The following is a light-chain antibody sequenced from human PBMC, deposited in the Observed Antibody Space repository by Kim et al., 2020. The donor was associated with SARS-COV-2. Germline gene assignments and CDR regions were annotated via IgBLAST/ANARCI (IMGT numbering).Light chain of an antibody. J-gene: IGLJ2*01. CDR2: QDT. CDR3: QAWDSSTRV. V-gene: IGLV3-1*01. Sequence: SYELTQPPSVSVSPGQTASITCSGDKLGDKFVCWYQQKPGQSPVLVIYQDTKRPSGIPERFSGSNSGNTATLTISGTQAMDEADYYCQAWDSSTRVFGGGTKLAVL. CDR1: KLGDKF.